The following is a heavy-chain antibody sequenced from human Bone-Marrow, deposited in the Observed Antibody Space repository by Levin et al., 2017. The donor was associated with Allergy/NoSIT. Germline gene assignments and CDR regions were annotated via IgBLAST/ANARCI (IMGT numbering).Heavy chain of an antibody. CDR1: GDSVSSNSAA. V-gene: IGHV6-1*01. CDR2: TYYRSKWYN. J-gene: IGHJ6*02. Sequence: PSETLSLTCAISGDSVSSNSAAWNWIRQSPSRGLEWLGRTYYRSKWYNDYAVSVKSRITINPDTSKNQFSLQLNSVTPEDTAVYYCASASSGWSALLYGMDVWGQGTTVTVSS. D-gene: IGHD6-19*01. CDR3: ASASSGWSALLYGMDV.